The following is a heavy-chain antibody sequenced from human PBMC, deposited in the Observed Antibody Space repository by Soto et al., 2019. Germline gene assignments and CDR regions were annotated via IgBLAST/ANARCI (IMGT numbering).Heavy chain of an antibody. CDR3: AKDLGHYDILTGRFDY. Sequence: GGSLRLSCAASGFTFSIYAMNWVRQAPGRGLEWVSALSGSGGSTYYADSVKGRFTISRDNSKNTLYLQMNSLRAEDTAVYYCAKDLGHYDILTGRFDYWGQGTLVTVSS. CDR2: LSGSGGST. V-gene: IGHV3-23*01. CDR1: GFTFSIYA. J-gene: IGHJ4*02. D-gene: IGHD3-9*01.